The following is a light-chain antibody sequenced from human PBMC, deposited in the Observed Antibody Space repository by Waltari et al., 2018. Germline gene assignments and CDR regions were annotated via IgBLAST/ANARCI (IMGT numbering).Light chain of an antibody. CDR1: QGISSA. CDR2: DAS. CDR3: QQFNSFPIT. V-gene: IGKV1-13*02. J-gene: IGKJ5*01. Sequence: AIQLTQSPSSLSASVGDRVTIPCRASQGISSALAWYQQKPGKAPKVLIYDASSLESGVPSRFRGSGSGTYFTLTISSLQPEDFATYYCQQFNSFPITFGLGTRLDIK.